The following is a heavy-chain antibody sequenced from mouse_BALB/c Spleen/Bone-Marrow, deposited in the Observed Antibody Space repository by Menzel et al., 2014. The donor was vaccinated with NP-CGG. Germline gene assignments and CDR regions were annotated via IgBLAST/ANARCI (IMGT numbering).Heavy chain of an antibody. CDR1: GYTFTSYW. CDR3: TTLARNYFDY. CDR2: IYPGNSDS. V-gene: IGHV1-5*01. D-gene: IGHD3-1*01. J-gene: IGHJ2*01. Sequence: VQLQQSGTVLARPGASVKMSCKASGYTFTSYWMHWVKQRPGQGLEWIGTIYPGNSDSTYNQKFKGKAKLTAVTSTSTAYMELSSLTNEDSAVYYCTTLARNYFDYWGQGTTLTVSS.